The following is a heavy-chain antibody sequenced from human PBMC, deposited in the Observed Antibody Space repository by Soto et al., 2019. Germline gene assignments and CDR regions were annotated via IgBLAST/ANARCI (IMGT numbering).Heavy chain of an antibody. CDR3: ARDRVGGDCLLDY. J-gene: IGHJ4*02. CDR1: GFTFSSYW. CDR2: IKQDGSEK. Sequence: EVQLVESGGGLVQPAGSLRLSCAASGFTFSSYWMSWVRQAPGKGLEWVANIKQDGSEKYYVDSVKGRFTISRDNAKNSLYLQMNSLRAEDTAVYYCARDRVGGDCLLDYWGQGTLVTVSS. D-gene: IGHD2-21*02. V-gene: IGHV3-7*01.